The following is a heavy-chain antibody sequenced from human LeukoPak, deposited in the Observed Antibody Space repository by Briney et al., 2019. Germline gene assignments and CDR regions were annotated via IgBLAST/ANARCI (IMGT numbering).Heavy chain of an antibody. CDR2: ISSSSSTI. J-gene: IGHJ4*02. Sequence: GGPLRPSGAASGFTFSSYSMNWFRQAPGKGLEWVSYISSSSSTIYYADSVKGRFTISRDNAKNSLYLQMNSLRAEDTAVYYCARELLRGIDYWGQGTLVTVSS. V-gene: IGHV3-48*01. D-gene: IGHD3-10*01. CDR1: GFTFSSYS. CDR3: ARELLRGIDY.